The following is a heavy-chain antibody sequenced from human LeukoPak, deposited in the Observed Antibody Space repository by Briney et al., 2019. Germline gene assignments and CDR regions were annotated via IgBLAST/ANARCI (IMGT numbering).Heavy chain of an antibody. CDR3: ARNYDFWSGYYGSYNWFDP. CDR2: IYYSGST. Sequence: SETLSLTCTVSGGSISSYYWSWIRQPPGKGLEWIGYIYYSGSTNYNPSLKSRVTISVDTSKNQFSLKLSSVTAADTAVYYCARNYDFWSGYYGSYNWFDPWGQGTLVTVSS. V-gene: IGHV4-59*12. CDR1: GGSISSYY. D-gene: IGHD3-3*01. J-gene: IGHJ5*02.